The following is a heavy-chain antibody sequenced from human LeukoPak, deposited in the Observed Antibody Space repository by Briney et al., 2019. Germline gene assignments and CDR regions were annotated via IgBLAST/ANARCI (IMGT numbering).Heavy chain of an antibody. D-gene: IGHD4-17*01. CDR2: IYPVDSDT. CDR3: ARHLATVTASRQYYYYGMDV. V-gene: IGHV5-51*01. CDR1: GFNFGNYW. Sequence: GESLKISCKGSGFNFGNYWIGWVRQVPGKGLEWMGIIYPVDSDTRYNPSFQGQVTISVDKSISTTYLQWSSLKASDTAIYYCARHLATVTASRQYYYYGMDVWGQGTTVTVSS. J-gene: IGHJ6*02.